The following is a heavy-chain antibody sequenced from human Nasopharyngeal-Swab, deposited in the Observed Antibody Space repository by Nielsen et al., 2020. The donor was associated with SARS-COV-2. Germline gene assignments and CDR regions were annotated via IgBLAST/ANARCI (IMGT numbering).Heavy chain of an antibody. CDR2: INHSGST. Sequence: SETLSLTCAVYGGSFNNYYWTWIRQPPGKGLEWIGEINHSGSTNYNPSLKSRVTISVDTSKNQFSLKLSSVTAADTAVYYCARGNPYSSSFGYWGQGTLVTVSS. J-gene: IGHJ4*02. CDR3: ARGNPYSSSFGY. D-gene: IGHD6-13*01. CDR1: GGSFNNYY. V-gene: IGHV4-34*01.